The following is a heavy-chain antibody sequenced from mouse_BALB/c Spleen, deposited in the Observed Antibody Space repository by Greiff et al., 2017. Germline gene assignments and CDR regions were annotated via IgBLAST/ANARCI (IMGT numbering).Heavy chain of an antibody. V-gene: IGHV14-3*02. J-gene: IGHJ3*01. D-gene: IGHD1-2*01. Sequence: VQLKESGAELVKPGASVKLSCTASGFNIKDTYMHWVKQRPEQGLEWIGRIDPANGNTKYDPKFQGKATITADTSSNTAYLQLSSLTSEDTAVYYCALRPFAYWGQGTLVTVSA. CDR2: IDPANGNT. CDR1: GFNIKDTY. CDR3: ALRPFAY.